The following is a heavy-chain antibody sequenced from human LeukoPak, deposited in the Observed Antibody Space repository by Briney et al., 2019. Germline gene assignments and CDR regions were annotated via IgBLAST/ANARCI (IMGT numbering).Heavy chain of an antibody. CDR3: AKAKYSSSSDPLDY. V-gene: IGHV3-30*18. D-gene: IGHD6-6*01. Sequence: GGSLRLSCAPSGFTFSRHGMHWVRQAPGKGLEWVAIISNDGSRKYYAHSVEGRFTISRDNSKNTLYLQMNSLRADDTAVYYCAKAKYSSSSDPLDYWGQGTLVTVSS. CDR2: ISNDGSRK. J-gene: IGHJ4*02. CDR1: GFTFSRHG.